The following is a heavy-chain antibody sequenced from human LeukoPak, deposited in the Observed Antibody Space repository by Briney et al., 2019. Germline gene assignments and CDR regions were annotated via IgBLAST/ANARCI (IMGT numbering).Heavy chain of an antibody. CDR2: IIPILGIA. D-gene: IGHD4-17*01. Sequence: GASVKVSCKASGGTFSSYTISWVRQAPGQGLEWMGRIIPILGIANYAQKFQGRVTITADKSTSTAYMELSSLRSEDTAVYYCARAPRADYDYSYYGMDVWGQGTTVTVSS. V-gene: IGHV1-69*02. J-gene: IGHJ6*02. CDR3: ARAPRADYDYSYYGMDV. CDR1: GGTFSSYT.